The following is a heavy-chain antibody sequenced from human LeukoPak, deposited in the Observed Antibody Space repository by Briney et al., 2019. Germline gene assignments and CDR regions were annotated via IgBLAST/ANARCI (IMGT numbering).Heavy chain of an antibody. CDR1: GFTFDDYA. Sequence: GRSLRLSCAASGFTFDDYAMHWVRQAPGKGLEWVSAISGSGGSTYYADSVKGRFTISRDNSKNTLYLQMNSLRAEDTAVYYCAKSLPPGRITMVRGIDYWGQGTLVTVSS. CDR2: ISGSGGST. CDR3: AKSLPPGRITMVRGIDY. J-gene: IGHJ4*02. V-gene: IGHV3-23*01. D-gene: IGHD3-10*01.